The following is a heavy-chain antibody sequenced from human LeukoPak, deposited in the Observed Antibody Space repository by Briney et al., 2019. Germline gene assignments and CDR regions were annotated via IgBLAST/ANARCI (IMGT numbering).Heavy chain of an antibody. Sequence: GGSLRLSCTASGFTFDDYAMHWVRQAPGKGLEWVSGISRNNGLIGYADSVTGRFTISRDNAENSLYLQMNSLTFEDTALYYCAKSGPYGSGSRPYYFDYWGQGILVTVSS. V-gene: IGHV3-9*01. D-gene: IGHD3-10*01. CDR2: ISRNNGLI. J-gene: IGHJ4*02. CDR1: GFTFDDYA. CDR3: AKSGPYGSGSRPYYFDY.